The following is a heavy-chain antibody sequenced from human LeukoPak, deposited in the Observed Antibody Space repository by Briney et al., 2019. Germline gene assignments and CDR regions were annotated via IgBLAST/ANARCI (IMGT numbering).Heavy chain of an antibody. V-gene: IGHV1-18*01. Sequence: GASVKVSCKASGYTFTSYGISWVRQAPGQGLEWMGWISAYNGNTNYAQKFQGRVTMTRDTSISTAYMELSRLRSDDTAVYYCAREKRGYSGYDYYYYMDVWGKGTTVTISS. CDR3: AREKRGYSGYDYYYYMDV. CDR2: ISAYNGNT. D-gene: IGHD5-12*01. J-gene: IGHJ6*03. CDR1: GYTFTSYG.